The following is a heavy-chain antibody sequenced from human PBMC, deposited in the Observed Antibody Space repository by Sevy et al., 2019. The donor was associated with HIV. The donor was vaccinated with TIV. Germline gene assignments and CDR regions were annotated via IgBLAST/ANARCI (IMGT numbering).Heavy chain of an antibody. J-gene: IGHJ4*02. V-gene: IGHV1-24*01. CDR1: GYTLTEFA. Sequence: ASVKVSCRVSGYTLTEFAMHWVRQAPGKGLEWMGTFDPEDDETMYAQKFQGRVTLTEDTSTDTAYMELSSLRSEETAVYYCATTKDYYERSAYPVDYWGQGTLVTVSS. CDR3: ATTKDYYERSAYPVDY. D-gene: IGHD3-22*01. CDR2: FDPEDDET.